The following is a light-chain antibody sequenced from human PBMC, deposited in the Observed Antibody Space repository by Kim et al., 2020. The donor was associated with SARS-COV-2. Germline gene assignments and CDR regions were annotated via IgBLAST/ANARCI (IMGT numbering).Light chain of an antibody. V-gene: IGKV3-15*01. Sequence: SQGKRAPFPCRASKSISTNLAWYQQKPGQAPRLLIYGASTRATGIPARFSGSGSGTDFPLPISSLQSEDFAVYYCQQYNNWPPITFGQGTRLEIK. CDR1: KSISTN. CDR3: QQYNNWPPIT. J-gene: IGKJ5*01. CDR2: GAS.